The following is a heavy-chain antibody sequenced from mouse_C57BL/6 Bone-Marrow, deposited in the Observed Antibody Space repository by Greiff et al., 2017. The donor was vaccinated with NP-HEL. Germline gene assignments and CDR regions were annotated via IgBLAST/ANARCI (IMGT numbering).Heavy chain of an antibody. J-gene: IGHJ2*01. V-gene: IGHV7-3*01. Sequence: EVKLVESGGGLVQPWGSLSLSCAASGFTFTDYYMSWVRQPPGKALEWLGFIRNKANGYTTEYSASVKGRFTISRDNSQSILYLQLNALRAEDSATYYCARYSNYDFDYWGQGTTLTVSS. D-gene: IGHD2-1*01. CDR2: IRNKANGYTT. CDR1: GFTFTDYY. CDR3: ARYSNYDFDY.